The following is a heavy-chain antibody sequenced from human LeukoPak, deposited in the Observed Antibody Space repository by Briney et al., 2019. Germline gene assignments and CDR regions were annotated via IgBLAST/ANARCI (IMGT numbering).Heavy chain of an antibody. CDR2: ISGSGTTT. CDR3: ARPLAYCGGDCGDY. J-gene: IGHJ4*02. Sequence: GGSLRLSCVGTGFTFSSYAMSWVRQAPGKGLEWVSVISGSGTTTLYADSVKGRLTISRDNSKNTLYLQMSSLRVEDTAMYYCARPLAYCGGDCGDYWGQGTLVTVSS. D-gene: IGHD2-21*02. V-gene: IGHV3-23*01. CDR1: GFTFSSYA.